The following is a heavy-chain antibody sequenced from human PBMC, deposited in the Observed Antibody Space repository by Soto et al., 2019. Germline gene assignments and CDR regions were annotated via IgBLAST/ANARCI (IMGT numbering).Heavy chain of an antibody. J-gene: IGHJ4*02. Sequence: EVQLLESGGGLVQPGGSLRLSCAASGFTFSSYDMSWVRQAPGKGLEWVSAISGSGGSTYYADSVKGRFTISRDNSKNTKDLQVSSLRAEDTAVYYGAKDRNSAVVAAYIYYWGQGTLVTVSS. V-gene: IGHV3-23*01. CDR1: GFTFSSYD. CDR3: AKDRNSAVVAAYIYY. D-gene: IGHD2-15*01. CDR2: ISGSGGST.